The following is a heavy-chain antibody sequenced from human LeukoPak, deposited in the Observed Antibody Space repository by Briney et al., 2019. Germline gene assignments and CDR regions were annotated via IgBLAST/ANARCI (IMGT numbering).Heavy chain of an antibody. CDR3: ARSRGLDLRYHYYIDV. V-gene: IGHV3-64*01. CDR2: ISSNGGNT. J-gene: IGHJ6*03. D-gene: IGHD3-10*01. CDR1: GFTFSGDS. Sequence: GGSLRLSCAASGFTFSGDSMHWVRQAPGKGLEYVSTISSNGGNTYYANSMKGRFTISRDNSKNTLSLQMGSLRAEDMAVYYCARSRGLDLRYHYYIDVWGKGTTVTVSS.